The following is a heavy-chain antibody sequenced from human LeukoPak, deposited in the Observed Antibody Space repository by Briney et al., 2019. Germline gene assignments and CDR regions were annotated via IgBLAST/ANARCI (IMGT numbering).Heavy chain of an antibody. V-gene: IGHV3-7*03. J-gene: IGHJ6*02. Sequence: GGSLRLSCAASGFTFSSYWMNWARQAPGKGLEWVASINHNGNVNYYVDSVKGRFTISRDNAKNSLYLQMSNLRAEDTAVYFCARGGGLYVWGQGATVTVSS. CDR2: INHNGNVN. CDR3: ARGGGLYV. D-gene: IGHD3-16*01. CDR1: GFTFSSYW.